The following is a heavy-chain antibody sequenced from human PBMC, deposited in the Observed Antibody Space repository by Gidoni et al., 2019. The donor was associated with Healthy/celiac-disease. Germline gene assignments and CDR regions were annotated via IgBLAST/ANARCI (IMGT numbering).Heavy chain of an antibody. CDR3: ARATANNYDILTGNYAFDI. Sequence: EVQLVESGGGLVKPGGSLSLSCAASGFTFSSYSMTWVRQAPGKGLEWASSISISSSYIYYADSVKGRFTISRDNAKNSLYLQMNSLRAEDTAVYYCARATANNYDILTGNYAFDIWGQGTMVTVSS. CDR2: ISISSSYI. D-gene: IGHD3-9*01. CDR1: GFTFSSYS. J-gene: IGHJ3*02. V-gene: IGHV3-21*01.